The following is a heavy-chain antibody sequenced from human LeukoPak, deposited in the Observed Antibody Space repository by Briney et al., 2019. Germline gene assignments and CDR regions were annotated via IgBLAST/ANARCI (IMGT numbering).Heavy chain of an antibody. Sequence: GGSLRLSCAASGLTFSLYAMTWVRQAPGKGLEWVSTVSGSGGSTYYADSVKGRFTVSRDNSKNTLYLQMNSLRAEDTAAYYCAKANSESYGYNWFDPWGQGTLVTVSS. CDR3: AKANSESYGYNWFDP. J-gene: IGHJ5*02. CDR1: GLTFSLYA. D-gene: IGHD1-26*01. CDR2: VSGSGGST. V-gene: IGHV3-23*01.